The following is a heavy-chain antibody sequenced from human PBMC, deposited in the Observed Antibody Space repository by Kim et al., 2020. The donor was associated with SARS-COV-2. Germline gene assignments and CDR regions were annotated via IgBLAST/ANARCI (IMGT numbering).Heavy chain of an antibody. Sequence: GGSLRLSCAASGFTFSSYSMNWVRQAPGKGLEWVSYISSSSSTIYYADSVKGRFTISRDNAKNSLYLQMNSLRDEDTAVYYCATQTGGGAAAGTLFFDPWGQGTLVTVSS. CDR2: ISSSSSTI. V-gene: IGHV3-48*02. CDR3: ATQTGGGAAAGTLFFDP. CDR1: GFTFSSYS. J-gene: IGHJ5*02. D-gene: IGHD6-13*01.